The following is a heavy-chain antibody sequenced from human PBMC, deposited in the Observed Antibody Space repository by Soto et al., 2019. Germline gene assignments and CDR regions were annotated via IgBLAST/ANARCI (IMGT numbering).Heavy chain of an antibody. D-gene: IGHD3-10*01. CDR1: GGSVSSGSYY. CDR3: ARESDSGRYYFDY. CDR2: IYNSGST. V-gene: IGHV4-61*03. J-gene: IGHJ4*02. Sequence: SETLSLTCTVSGGSVSSGSYYWSRIRQPPGKGLEWIGYIYNSGSTNYDPSLKSRVTISVDTSKNHFSLRMSSVTAADTAVYYCARESDSGRYYFDYWGRGTLVTVSS.